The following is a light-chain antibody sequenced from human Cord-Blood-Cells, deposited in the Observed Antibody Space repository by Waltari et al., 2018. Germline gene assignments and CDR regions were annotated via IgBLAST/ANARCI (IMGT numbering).Light chain of an antibody. CDR2: EVS. CDR3: SSYTSSSTYV. Sequence: QSALTQPATVSGSPGQSITISCTGTSSDVDGSNYVSWYKQHPGKAPKLMIYEVSNRPSGVYNRFSGSKSGNTASLTISGLQAEDEADYYCSSYTSSSTYVFGTGTKVTVL. J-gene: IGLJ1*01. CDR1: SSDVDGSNY. V-gene: IGLV2-14*01.